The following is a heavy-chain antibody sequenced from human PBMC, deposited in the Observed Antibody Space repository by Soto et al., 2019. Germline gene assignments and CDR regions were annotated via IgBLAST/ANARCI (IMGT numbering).Heavy chain of an antibody. CDR1: DFTFSTYA. CDR2: ISYDGSDN. Sequence: GSLRLSCAASDFTFSTYAIHCVRQATGKGLEWVALISYDGSDNYFADSVKGRFTISRDNSKNTLYLQMNSLRPEDAAVYYCASLLIGDGSDIWGRGTMVTVSS. V-gene: IGHV3-30*03. J-gene: IGHJ3*02. CDR3: ASLLIGDGSDI. D-gene: IGHD2-15*01.